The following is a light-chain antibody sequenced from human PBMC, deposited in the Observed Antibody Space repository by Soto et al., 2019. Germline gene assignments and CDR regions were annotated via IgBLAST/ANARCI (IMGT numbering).Light chain of an antibody. CDR3: QQYGSSPWT. CDR2: DAS. V-gene: IGKV3-20*01. Sequence: EIVLTQSPGTLSLSPGERATLSCRASQSVSSNYLAWYQQKPGQAPRLLIYDASSRATGIPDRLSGSESETDFTLTISRLEPEDFAVYYCQQYGSSPWTFGQGTKVEIK. CDR1: QSVSSNY. J-gene: IGKJ1*01.